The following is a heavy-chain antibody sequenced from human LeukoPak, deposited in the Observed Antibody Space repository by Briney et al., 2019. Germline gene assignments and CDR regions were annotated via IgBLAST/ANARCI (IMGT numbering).Heavy chain of an antibody. Sequence: GGSLRLSCAASGFTFSNFWMSWVRQAPGKGLEWVANIKQDGSENYYVDSVRGRFTISRDNAKKSLYLRMNSLRAEDTAVYYCAREDILTGYVADLDYWGQGTEVTVSS. CDR2: IKQDGSEN. V-gene: IGHV3-7*01. CDR1: GFTFSNFW. CDR3: AREDILTGYVADLDY. D-gene: IGHD3-9*01. J-gene: IGHJ4*02.